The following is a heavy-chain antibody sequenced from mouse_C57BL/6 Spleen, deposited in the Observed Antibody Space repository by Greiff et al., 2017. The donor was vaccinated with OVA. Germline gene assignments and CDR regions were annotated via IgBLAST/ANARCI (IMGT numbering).Heavy chain of an antibody. CDR1: GYTFTDYN. D-gene: IGHD2-4*01. Sequence: EVKLQESGPELVKPGASVKIPCKASGYTFTDYNMDWVKQSHGKSLEWIGDINPNNGGTIYNQKFKGKATLTVDKSSSTAYMELRSLTSEDTAVYYCAKGIWGYDYDGRTEYFDVWGTGTTVTVSS. V-gene: IGHV1-18*01. CDR2: INPNNGGT. CDR3: AKGIWGYDYDGRTEYFDV. J-gene: IGHJ1*03.